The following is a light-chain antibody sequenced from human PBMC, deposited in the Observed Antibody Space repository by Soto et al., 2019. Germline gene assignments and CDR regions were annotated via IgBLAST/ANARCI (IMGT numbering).Light chain of an antibody. J-gene: IGLJ1*01. CDR3: SSYAGSSTFYV. Sequence: ALTHPASLSVAPGQSITLSCTGTSSDVASYNLVSWYQQVPGKAPKLMIYEGSKRPSGVSNRFSGSKSGNTASLTISGLQAEDEAEYYCSSYAGSSTFYVFGTGTKV. CDR1: SSDVASYNL. V-gene: IGLV2-23*01. CDR2: EGS.